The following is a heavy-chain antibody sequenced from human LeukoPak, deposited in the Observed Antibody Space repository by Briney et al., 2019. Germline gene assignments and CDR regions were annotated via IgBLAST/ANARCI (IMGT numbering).Heavy chain of an antibody. V-gene: IGHV4-4*07. D-gene: IGHD6-13*01. CDR2: IYTSGST. J-gene: IGHJ6*03. CDR3: ARDAPTYSSSWYDYYYYYMDV. Sequence: PSETLSLTCTVSGGSISSYYWSWIRQPAGKGLEWIGRIYTSGSTNYNPSLKSRVTMSVDTSKNQFSLKLSSVTAADTAVYYCARDAPTYSSSWYDYYYYYMDVWGKGTTVTISS. CDR1: GGSISSYY.